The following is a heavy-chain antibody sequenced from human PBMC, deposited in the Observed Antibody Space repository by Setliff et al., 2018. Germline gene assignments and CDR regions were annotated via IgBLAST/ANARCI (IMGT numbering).Heavy chain of an antibody. J-gene: IGHJ5*02. Sequence: LRLSCAASGFTFSSYGMHWVRQAPGKGLEWVAFIRYDGSNKYYADSVKGRFTISRDNSKNTLYLQMNSLRAEDTAVYYRAKDFGDGGWFDPWGQGTLVTVSS. CDR1: GFTFSSYG. CDR2: IRYDGSNK. V-gene: IGHV3-30*02. D-gene: IGHD3-10*01. CDR3: AKDFGDGGWFDP.